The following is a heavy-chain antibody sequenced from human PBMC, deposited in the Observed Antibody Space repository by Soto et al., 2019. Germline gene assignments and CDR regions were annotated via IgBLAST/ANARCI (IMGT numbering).Heavy chain of an antibody. CDR3: ASDDGSWDVYYYYYYGMDV. CDR1: GYTFTSYG. Sequence: QVQLVQSGAKVKKPEASVKVSCKASGYTFTSYGISWVRQAPGQGLEWMGGISAYNGNTNYAQKLQGRVTMPTDTSTSTAYMELRSLRSDDTAVYFCASDDGSWDVYYYYYYGMDVWGQGTTVTVAS. V-gene: IGHV1-18*04. D-gene: IGHD6-13*01. CDR2: ISAYNGNT. J-gene: IGHJ6*02.